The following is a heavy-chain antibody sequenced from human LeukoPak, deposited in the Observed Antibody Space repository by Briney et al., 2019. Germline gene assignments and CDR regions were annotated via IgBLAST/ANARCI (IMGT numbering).Heavy chain of an antibody. CDR3: ARGASYDFWSGYHGTYYHYYMDV. CDR1: GGTFSSYA. Sequence: SVKVSCKASGGTFSSYAISWVRQAPGQGLEWMGGIIPIFGTANYAQKFQGRVTITTDESTSTAYMELSSLRSEDTAVYYCARGASYDFWSGYHGTYYHYYMDVWGKGTTVTVSS. D-gene: IGHD3-3*01. CDR2: IIPIFGTA. J-gene: IGHJ6*03. V-gene: IGHV1-69*05.